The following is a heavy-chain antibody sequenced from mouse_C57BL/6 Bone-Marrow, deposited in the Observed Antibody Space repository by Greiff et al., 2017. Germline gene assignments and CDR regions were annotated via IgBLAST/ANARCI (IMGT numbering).Heavy chain of an antibody. J-gene: IGHJ1*03. CDR2: IRNKANGYTT. CDR1: GFTFTDYY. D-gene: IGHD1-1*01. Sequence: EVNVVESGGGLVQPGGSLSLSCAASGFTFTDYYMSWVRQPPGKALEWLGFIRNKANGYTTEYSASVKGRFTISRDNAQSILYLQMNALRAEDSATYYCARSGSSNCYVDVWGTGTTVTVSS. V-gene: IGHV7-3*01. CDR3: ARSGSSNCYVDV.